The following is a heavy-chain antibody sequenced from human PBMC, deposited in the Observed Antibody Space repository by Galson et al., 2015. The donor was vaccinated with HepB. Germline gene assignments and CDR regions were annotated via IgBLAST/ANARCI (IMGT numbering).Heavy chain of an antibody. CDR2: ISAYNGNT. Sequence: SVKVSCKASGYTFTSYGISWVRQAPGQGLEWMGWISAYNGNTNYAQKLQGRVTMTTDTSTSTAYMELRSLRSDDTAVYYCARGALVATRGYYYYGMDVWGQGTTVTVSS. J-gene: IGHJ6*02. CDR3: ARGALVATRGYYYYGMDV. V-gene: IGHV1-18*01. CDR1: GYTFTSYG. D-gene: IGHD5-12*01.